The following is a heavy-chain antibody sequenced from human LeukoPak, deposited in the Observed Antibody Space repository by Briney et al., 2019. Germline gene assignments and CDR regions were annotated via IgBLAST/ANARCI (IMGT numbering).Heavy chain of an antibody. V-gene: IGHV3-7*01. D-gene: IGHD6-19*01. CDR1: GFTFSSYW. CDR3: ATEPGAGWLVPRHYYYYYMDV. Sequence: SGGSPRLSCAASGFTFSSYWMSWVRQAPGKGLEWVANIKQDGSEKYYVDSVKGRFTISRGNAKNSLYLQMNSLRAEDTAVYYCATEPGAGWLVPRHYYYYYMDVWGKGTTVTVSS. J-gene: IGHJ6*03. CDR2: IKQDGSEK.